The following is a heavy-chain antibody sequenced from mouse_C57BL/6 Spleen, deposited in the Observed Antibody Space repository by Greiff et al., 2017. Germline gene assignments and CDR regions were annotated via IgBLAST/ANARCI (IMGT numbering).Heavy chain of an antibody. Sequence: VQLQQSGPELVKPGASVKISCKASGYTFTDYYMNWVKQSHGKSLEWIGDINPNNGGTSYNQKFKGKATLTVDKSSSTAYMELRSLTSEDSAVYYCASRDMDYWGQGTSVTVSS. D-gene: IGHD3-1*01. CDR1: GYTFTDYY. J-gene: IGHJ4*01. CDR2: INPNNGGT. CDR3: ASRDMDY. V-gene: IGHV1-26*01.